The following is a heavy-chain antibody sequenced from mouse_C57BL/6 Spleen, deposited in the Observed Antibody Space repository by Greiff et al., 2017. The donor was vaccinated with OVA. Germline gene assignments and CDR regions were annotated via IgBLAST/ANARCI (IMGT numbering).Heavy chain of an antibody. CDR3: ARREGYYGSSPYFDV. Sequence: QVQLQQSGAELVKPGASVKISCKASGYAFSSYWMNWVKQRPGKGLEWIGQIYPGDGDTNYNGKFKGKATLTADKSSSTAYMQLSSLTSEDSAVYFCARREGYYGSSPYFDVWGTGTTVTVSS. D-gene: IGHD1-1*01. CDR1: GYAFSSYW. J-gene: IGHJ1*03. V-gene: IGHV1-80*01. CDR2: IYPGDGDT.